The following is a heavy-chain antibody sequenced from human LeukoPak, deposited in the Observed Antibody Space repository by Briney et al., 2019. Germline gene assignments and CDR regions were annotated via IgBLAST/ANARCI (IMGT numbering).Heavy chain of an antibody. Sequence: PGGSLRLSCAASGFTFSSYGMSWVRQAPGKGLEWVSAISGSGGSTYYADSVKGRFTISRDNSKNTLYLQMNGLRAEDTAVYYCAKDLRGITMVRGVIISLDYYYYMDVWGKGTTVTISS. D-gene: IGHD3-10*01. V-gene: IGHV3-23*01. CDR3: AKDLRGITMVRGVIISLDYYYYMDV. J-gene: IGHJ6*03. CDR2: ISGSGGST. CDR1: GFTFSSYG.